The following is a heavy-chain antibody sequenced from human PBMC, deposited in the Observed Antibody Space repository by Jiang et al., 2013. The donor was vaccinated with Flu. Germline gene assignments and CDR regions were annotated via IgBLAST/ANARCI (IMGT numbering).Heavy chain of an antibody. CDR3: ARGRSSSSNYYYYGMDV. D-gene: IGHD6-6*01. CDR1: GGSISSYY. CDR2: IYYSGST. Sequence: LLKPSETLSLTCTVSGGSISSYYWSWIRQPPGKGLEWIGYIYYSGSTNYNPSLKSRVTISVDTSKNQFSLKLSSVTAADTAVYYCARGRSSSSNYYYYGMDVWGQGTTVTVSS. J-gene: IGHJ6*02. V-gene: IGHV4-59*01.